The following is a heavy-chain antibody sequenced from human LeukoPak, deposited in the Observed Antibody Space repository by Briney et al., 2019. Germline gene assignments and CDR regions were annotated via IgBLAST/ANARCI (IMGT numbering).Heavy chain of an antibody. Sequence: SETLSLTCTVSGGSISSYYWSWIRQPPGKGLEWIGYIYYSGSTNYNPSLKSRVTISVDTSKNQFSLKLSSVTAADTAVYYCARKVGEYQLFDYWGQGTLVTVSS. CDR1: GGSISSYY. CDR2: IYYSGST. CDR3: ARKVGEYQLFDY. V-gene: IGHV4-59*01. D-gene: IGHD2-2*01. J-gene: IGHJ4*02.